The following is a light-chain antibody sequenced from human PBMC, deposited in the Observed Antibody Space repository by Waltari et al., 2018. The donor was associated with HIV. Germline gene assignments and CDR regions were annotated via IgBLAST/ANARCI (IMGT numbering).Light chain of an antibody. V-gene: IGLV8-61*01. CDR3: SLYMGGGIWV. Sequence: QTVVTQEPSFSVSPGGPVTLTCGLSSCSVSARYCPSWYQQTPGQAPRTLIYSTNTRSSGVPDRFSGSILGNKAALTITGAQADDESVYYCSLYMGGGIWVFGGGTKLTVL. CDR2: STN. J-gene: IGLJ3*02. CDR1: SCSVSARYC.